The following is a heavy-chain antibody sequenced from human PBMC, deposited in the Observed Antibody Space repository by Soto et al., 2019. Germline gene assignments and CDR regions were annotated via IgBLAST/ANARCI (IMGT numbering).Heavy chain of an antibody. Sequence: QVRLVESGGGVVQPGRSLRLSCTASGFTFSHYGMHWARQAPGKGLEWGAIISYDGSNKHYADSVMGRFTISRDNSKNTLYLQMNSLRTEDTAVYYCAKDLVAWSNYYYYGMDVWGQGTTVTVSS. CDR3: AKDLVAWSNYYYYGMDV. CDR1: GFTFSHYG. J-gene: IGHJ6*02. V-gene: IGHV3-30*18. CDR2: ISYDGSNK. D-gene: IGHD6-6*01.